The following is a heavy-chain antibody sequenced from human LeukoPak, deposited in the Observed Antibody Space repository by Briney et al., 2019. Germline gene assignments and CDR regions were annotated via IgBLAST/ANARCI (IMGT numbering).Heavy chain of an antibody. J-gene: IGHJ6*04. D-gene: IGHD2-8*01. CDR3: ATRYCTISACRASSYKSFDV. V-gene: IGHV3-11*04. CDR1: GFTFSDYY. Sequence: GGSLRLSCAASGFTFSDYYMSWIRQAPGKGLEWVSYTSSSGSTIYYADSVKGRSTVSRDNAKNSLYLQLTSLRAEDTAVYYCATRYCTISACRASSYKSFDVWGKGTTVTVSS. CDR2: TSSSGSTI.